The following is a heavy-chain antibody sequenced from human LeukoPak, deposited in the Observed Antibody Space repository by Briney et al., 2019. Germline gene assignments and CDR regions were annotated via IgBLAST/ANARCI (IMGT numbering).Heavy chain of an antibody. V-gene: IGHV3-21*01. CDR2: ISIGSSYK. CDR1: GFTFSSYS. D-gene: IGHD1-26*01. J-gene: IGHJ4*02. CDR3: ARGGNYYGSYFDY. Sequence: GGSLRLSCAASGFTFSSYSMNWVRQAPGKGLEWVSSISIGSSYKYYADSVKGRFTISRDDAKNSLYLRINSLRAEDTAVYYCARGGNYYGSYFDYWGQGTLVTVSS.